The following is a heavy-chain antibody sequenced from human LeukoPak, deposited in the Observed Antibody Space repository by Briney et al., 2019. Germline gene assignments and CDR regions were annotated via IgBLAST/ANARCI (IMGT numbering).Heavy chain of an antibody. CDR2: INHSGST. V-gene: IGHV4-34*01. J-gene: IGHJ3*02. D-gene: IGHD3-22*01. CDR3: ASQVRGFGDSSGYYTAFDI. Sequence: SETLSLTCAVYGGSFSGYYWSWIRQPPGKGLEWIGEINHSGSTNYNPSLKSRVTISVDTSKNQCSLKLSSVTAADTAVYYCASQVRGFGDSSGYYTAFDIWGQGTMVTVSS. CDR1: GGSFSGYY.